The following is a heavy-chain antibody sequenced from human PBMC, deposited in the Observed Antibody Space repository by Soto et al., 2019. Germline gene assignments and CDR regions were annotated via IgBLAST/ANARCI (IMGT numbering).Heavy chain of an antibody. CDR2: VYNSGNT. V-gene: IGHV4-4*07. D-gene: IGHD6-19*01. Sequence: QVQLQESGPGLVKPSETLSLTCTVSGGSMTGYFWSWFRQPAGKALEWIGHVYNSGNTDYNPSLASRITMAVDTSKRQCSLKVKSVTAADTAVYYCARTHWVSGTEYWGQGILVTVSS. J-gene: IGHJ4*02. CDR3: ARTHWVSGTEY. CDR1: GGSMTGYF.